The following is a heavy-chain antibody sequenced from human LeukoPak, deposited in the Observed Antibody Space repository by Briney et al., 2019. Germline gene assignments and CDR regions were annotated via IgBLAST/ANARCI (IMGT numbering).Heavy chain of an antibody. CDR3: AKGADYYDSSGYLGLDY. J-gene: IGHJ4*02. V-gene: IGHV3-33*06. CDR1: GLTFSSYG. Sequence: GESLKISCXASGLTFSSYGMHWVRQAPGKGLEWVAVIWYDGSNKYYADSVKGRFTISRDNSKNTLYLQMNSLRAEDTAVYYCAKGADYYDSSGYLGLDYWGQGTLVTVSS. CDR2: IWYDGSNK. D-gene: IGHD3-22*01.